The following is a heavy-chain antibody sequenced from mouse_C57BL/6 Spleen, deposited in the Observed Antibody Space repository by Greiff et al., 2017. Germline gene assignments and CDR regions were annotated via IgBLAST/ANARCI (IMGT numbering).Heavy chain of an antibody. D-gene: IGHD1-1*01. J-gene: IGHJ3*01. V-gene: IGHV5-17*01. Sequence: EVHLVESGGGLVKPGGSLKLSCAASGFTFSDYGMHWVRQAPEKGLEWVAYISSGSSTIYYADTVKGRFTISRDNAKNTLFLQMTSLRSEDTAMYYCARRTGSSPFAYWGQGTLVTVSA. CDR3: ARRTGSSPFAY. CDR1: GFTFSDYG. CDR2: ISSGSSTI.